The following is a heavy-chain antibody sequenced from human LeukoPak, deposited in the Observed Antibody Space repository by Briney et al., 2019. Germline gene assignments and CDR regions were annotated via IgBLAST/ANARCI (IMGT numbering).Heavy chain of an antibody. CDR2: INPSGGST. J-gene: IGHJ4*02. Sequence: ASVXVSCKASXYTXXSYYMHWXRQAPGQGVEWMGIINPSGGSTSYAQKFQGRVTMTRDMSTSTVYMDLSSLRSEDTAVYYCARGNTPTSYDILTGSHLYYFDYWGQGTLVTVSS. D-gene: IGHD3-9*01. V-gene: IGHV1-46*01. CDR1: XYTXXSYY. CDR3: ARGNTPTSYDILTGSHLYYFDY.